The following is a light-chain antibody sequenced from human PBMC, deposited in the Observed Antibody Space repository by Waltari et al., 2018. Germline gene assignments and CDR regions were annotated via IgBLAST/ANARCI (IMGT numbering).Light chain of an antibody. V-gene: IGKV3-15*01. J-gene: IGKJ2*01. Sequence: EIVMTQSPATLSVSPGERATLSCRASQRVSSNLAWYQQKPGPAPRLLSYGASTRATGIPARLSGSGSGTEFTLTISSLQSEDFAVYYCQQYNNWPRTFGQGTKLEIK. CDR3: QQYNNWPRT. CDR1: QRVSSN. CDR2: GAS.